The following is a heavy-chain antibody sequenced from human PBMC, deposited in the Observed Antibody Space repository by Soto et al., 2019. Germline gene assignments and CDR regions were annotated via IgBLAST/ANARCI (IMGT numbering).Heavy chain of an antibody. CDR2: IYYSGST. CDR1: GGSITSSSYY. J-gene: IGHJ4*02. D-gene: IGHD6-19*01. CDR3: ARQGWLVPDFDY. V-gene: IGHV4-39*01. Sequence: PSETLSLTCTVSGGSITSSSYYWGWIRQPPGKGLEWIGSIYYSGSTYYNPSLKSRVTISVDTSKNQFSLKLSSVTAADTAVYYCARQGWLVPDFDYWGQGTLVTVSS.